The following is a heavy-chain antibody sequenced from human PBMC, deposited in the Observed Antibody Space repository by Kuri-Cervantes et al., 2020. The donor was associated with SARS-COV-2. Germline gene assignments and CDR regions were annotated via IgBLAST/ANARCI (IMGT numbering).Heavy chain of an antibody. CDR3: ARAPYYDFWSGYYPPRFDY. J-gene: IGHJ4*02. D-gene: IGHD3-3*01. Sequence: SETLSLTCIVSGGSISDYFWSWIRQPAGKGLEWIGRLYATGSTDYNPSLKSRVSISVDTSKNRFSLKLSSVTAADTAVYYCARAPYYDFWSGYYPPRFDYWGQGTLVTVSS. CDR1: GGSISDYF. V-gene: IGHV4-4*07. CDR2: LYATGST.